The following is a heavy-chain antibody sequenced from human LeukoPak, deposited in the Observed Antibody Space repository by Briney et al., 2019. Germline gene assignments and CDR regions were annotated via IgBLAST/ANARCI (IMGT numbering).Heavy chain of an antibody. CDR3: ARDLLNFVVVPYYYYGMGV. V-gene: IGHV3-33*01. D-gene: IGHD2-2*01. Sequence: GGSLRLSCAASGFTFSSYGMHWVRQAPGKGLEWVAVIWYDGSNKYYADSVKGRFTISRDNSKNTLYLQMNSLRAEDTAVYYCARDLLNFVVVPYYYYGMGVWGQGTTVTVSS. J-gene: IGHJ6*02. CDR2: IWYDGSNK. CDR1: GFTFSSYG.